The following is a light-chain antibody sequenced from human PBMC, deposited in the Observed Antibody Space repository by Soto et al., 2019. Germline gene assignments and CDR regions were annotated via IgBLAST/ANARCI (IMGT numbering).Light chain of an antibody. CDR2: DAS. J-gene: IGKJ1*01. V-gene: IGKV1-5*01. CDR3: QQYNSYSGT. Sequence: DIQMPQSPSTLSASVGDRVTITCRASESTSSWLAWYQQKSGKAPKLLIYDASSLESGVPSRFSGSGSGTEFTLTISSLQPDDFAAYYCQQYNSYSGTLGQGTKVEIK. CDR1: ESTSSW.